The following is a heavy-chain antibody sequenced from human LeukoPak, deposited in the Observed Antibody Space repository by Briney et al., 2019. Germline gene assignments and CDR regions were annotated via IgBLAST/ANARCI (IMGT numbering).Heavy chain of an antibody. CDR2: GRT. CDR1: GFTVNSNF. CDR3: RHFDL. J-gene: IGHJ2*01. V-gene: IGHV3-53*04. Sequence: PGGSLRLSCAASGFTVNSNFMSWVCHDLGPPGGRTDYVDSVRGRFTISGHNSKNTLYLQMNSLITEDMAVSPDRHFDLWGRGTLVSVSS.